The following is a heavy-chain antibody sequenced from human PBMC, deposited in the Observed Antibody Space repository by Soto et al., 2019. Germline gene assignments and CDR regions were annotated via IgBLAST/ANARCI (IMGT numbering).Heavy chain of an antibody. Sequence: NPSETLSLTCTVSGGSISSSSYYWGWIRQPPGKGLEWIGSIYYSGSTYYNPSLKSRVTISVDTSKNQFSLKLSSVTAADTAVYYCARHATVTRRRYFDYWGQGTLVPVSS. CDR3: ARHATVTRRRYFDY. CDR1: GGSISSSSYY. D-gene: IGHD4-17*01. J-gene: IGHJ4*02. CDR2: IYYSGST. V-gene: IGHV4-39*01.